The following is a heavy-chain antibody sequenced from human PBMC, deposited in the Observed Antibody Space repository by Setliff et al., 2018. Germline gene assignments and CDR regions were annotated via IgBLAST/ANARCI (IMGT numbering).Heavy chain of an antibody. J-gene: IGHJ3*02. CDR3: ARVPGGDEGFGAFDI. D-gene: IGHD2-21*01. CDR1: GFSISDHH. CDR2: TKNKANAGYM. Sequence: GGSLRLSCAASGFSISDHHMDWVRQAPGKGLEWVGRTKNKANAGYMEYAASVKDRFTISRDNSKNTLYLQMNSLRAEDTAVYYCARVPGGDEGFGAFDIWGQGTMVTVSS. V-gene: IGHV3-72*01.